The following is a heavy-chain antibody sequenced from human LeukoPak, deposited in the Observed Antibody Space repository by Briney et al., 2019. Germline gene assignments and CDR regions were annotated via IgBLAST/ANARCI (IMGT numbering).Heavy chain of an antibody. CDR2: ISWNSGSI. CDR1: GFTFDDYA. V-gene: IGHV3-9*01. D-gene: IGHD1-26*01. Sequence: SLRLSFAASGFTFDDYAMHWVRQAPGKGLEWVSGISWNSGSIGYADSVKGRFTISRDNAKNSLYLKMNSLRAEDTALYYCAKSDKWERYYFDYWGQGTLVTVSS. J-gene: IGHJ4*02. CDR3: AKSDKWERYYFDY.